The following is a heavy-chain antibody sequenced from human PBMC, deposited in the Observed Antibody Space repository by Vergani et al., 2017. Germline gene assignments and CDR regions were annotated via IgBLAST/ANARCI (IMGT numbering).Heavy chain of an antibody. J-gene: IGHJ5*02. CDR1: GFSLSTSGMR. CDR2: IDLDDDK. CDR3: ARMASYGSGGGFDP. Sequence: QVTLKESGPALVKPTQTLTLTCTFSGFSLSTSGMRVSWIRQPPGKALEWLARIDLDDDKFYSTSLKTRLTISKDTSKNQVVLTMTNMDPVDTATYYCARMASYGSGGGFDPWGQGTLVTVSS. D-gene: IGHD6-19*01. V-gene: IGHV2-70*04.